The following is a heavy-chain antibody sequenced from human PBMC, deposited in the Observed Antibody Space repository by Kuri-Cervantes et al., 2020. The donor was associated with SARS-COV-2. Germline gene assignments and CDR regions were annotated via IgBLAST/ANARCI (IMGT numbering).Heavy chain of an antibody. D-gene: IGHD2-2*01. CDR1: GGSISSYY. Sequence: GSLRLSCTVSGGSISSYYWGWIRQPPGKGLEWIGSIYYSGSTYYNPSLKSRVTISVDTSKNQFSLKLSSVTAADTAVYYCARLQRVVVPAASFDYWGQGTLVTVSS. V-gene: IGHV4-39*01. CDR3: ARLQRVVVPAASFDY. J-gene: IGHJ4*02. CDR2: IYYSGST.